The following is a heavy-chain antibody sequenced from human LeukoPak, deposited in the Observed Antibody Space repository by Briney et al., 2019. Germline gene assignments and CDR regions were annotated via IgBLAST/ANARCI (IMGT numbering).Heavy chain of an antibody. CDR2: ISWDGGST. Sequence: GGSLRLSCAASGFTFDDYTMHWVRQAPGKGLEWVSPISWDGGSTYYADSVKGRFTISRDNSKNSLYLQMNSLRTEDTALYYCAKGLYYYYYYGMDVWGQGTTVTVSS. CDR3: AKGLYYYYYYGMDV. V-gene: IGHV3-43*01. CDR1: GFTFDDYT. J-gene: IGHJ6*02.